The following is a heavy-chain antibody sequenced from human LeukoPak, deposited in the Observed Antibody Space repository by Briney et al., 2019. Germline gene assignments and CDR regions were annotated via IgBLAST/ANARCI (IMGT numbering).Heavy chain of an antibody. J-gene: IGHJ4*02. V-gene: IGHV3-23*01. CDR2: ISGSGGST. Sequence: PGRSLRLSCAASGFTFSSYGMHWVRPAPGKGLEWVSAISGSGGSTYYADSVKGRFTISRDNSKNTLYLQMNSLRAEDTAVYYCAKDGRHCSSTSCLPRAWDYWGQGTLVTVSS. CDR3: AKDGRHCSSTSCLPRAWDY. D-gene: IGHD2-2*01. CDR1: GFTFSSYG.